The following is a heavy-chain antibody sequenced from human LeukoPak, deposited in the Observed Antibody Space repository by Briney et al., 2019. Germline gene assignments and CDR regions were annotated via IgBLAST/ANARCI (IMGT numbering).Heavy chain of an antibody. Sequence: SETLSLTCAVYGGSFSGYYRSWIRQPPGKGLEWIGEINHSGSTNYNPSLKSRVTISVDTSKNQFSLKLSSVTAADTAVYYCARKKSRLVPAAMSSWFDPWGQGTLVTVSS. J-gene: IGHJ5*02. CDR1: GGSFSGYY. CDR3: ARKKSRLVPAAMSSWFDP. D-gene: IGHD2-2*01. V-gene: IGHV4-34*01. CDR2: INHSGST.